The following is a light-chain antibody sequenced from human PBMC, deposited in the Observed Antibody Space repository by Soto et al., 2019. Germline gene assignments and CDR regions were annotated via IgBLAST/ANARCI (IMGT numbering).Light chain of an antibody. CDR2: EVR. J-gene: IGLJ3*02. Sequence: QSALTQPASVSGSDGQSITISCSGTMRDVGAYNLVSWYQQHPGTAPKLIIYEVRNRPSGISSRFSGSRSGNTASLTISGLQSEDEGDYYCIAYTARSTLVFGGGTKVTVL. CDR1: MRDVGAYNL. CDR3: IAYTARSTLV. V-gene: IGLV2-14*01.